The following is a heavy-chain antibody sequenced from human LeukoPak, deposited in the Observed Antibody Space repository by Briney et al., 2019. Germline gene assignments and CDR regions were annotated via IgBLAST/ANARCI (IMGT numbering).Heavy chain of an antibody. D-gene: IGHD6-13*01. CDR2: INHSGST. CDR1: GGSFSGYY. Sequence: SETLSLTCAVYGGSFSGYYWSWIRQPPGKGLEWIGEINHSGSTNYNPPLKSRVTISVDTSKNQFSLKLSSVTAADTAVYYCAREGIDSSSWSRRDYWGQGTLVTVSS. CDR3: AREGIDSSSWSRRDY. J-gene: IGHJ4*02. V-gene: IGHV4-34*01.